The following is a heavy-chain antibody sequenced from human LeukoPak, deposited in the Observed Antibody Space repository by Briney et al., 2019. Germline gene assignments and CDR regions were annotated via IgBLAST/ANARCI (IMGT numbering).Heavy chain of an antibody. CDR1: GGSFSGYY. Sequence: PSETLSLTCAVYGGSFSGYYWSWIRQPPGKGLEWIGYIYYSGSTNYNPSLKSRVTISVDTSKNQFSLKLSSVTAADTAVYCCARGSEMATILRWGQGTLVTVSS. J-gene: IGHJ4*02. V-gene: IGHV4-59*01. CDR2: IYYSGST. CDR3: ARGSEMATILR. D-gene: IGHD5-12*01.